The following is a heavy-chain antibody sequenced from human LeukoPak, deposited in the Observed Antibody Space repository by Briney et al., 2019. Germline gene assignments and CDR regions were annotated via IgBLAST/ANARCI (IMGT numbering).Heavy chain of an antibody. CDR2: IYYSGST. J-gene: IGHJ3*02. CDR1: GGSISSSSYY. CDR3: AEYNSNWYWAFDI. V-gene: IGHV4-39*01. Sequence: SETLSLTCTVSGGSISSSSYYWGWIRQPPGKGLEWIGSIYYSGSTYYNPSLKSRVTISVDTSKNQFSLKLSSVTAADTAVYYCAEYNSNWYWAFDIWGQGTMVTVSP. D-gene: IGHD6-13*01.